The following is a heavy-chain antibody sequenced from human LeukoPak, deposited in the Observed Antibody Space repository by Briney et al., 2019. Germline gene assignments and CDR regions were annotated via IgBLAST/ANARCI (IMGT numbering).Heavy chain of an antibody. D-gene: IGHD1-26*01. Sequence: SVKVSCKASVYIFCDYYVHWVRQAPVRGVEWVWWSTRYSGATKIAHKFHGRVTLSRDTPTSTPYAEMSNLASEATAAYYDVGWAGGNSDVASSTYWGEGTLVIVSS. CDR2: STRYSGAT. J-gene: IGHJ4*02. V-gene: IGHV1/OR15-1*03. CDR1: VYIFCDYY. CDR3: VGWAGGNSDVASSTY.